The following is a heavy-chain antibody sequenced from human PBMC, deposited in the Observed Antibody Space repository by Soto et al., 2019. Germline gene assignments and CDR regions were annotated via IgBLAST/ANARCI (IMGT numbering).Heavy chain of an antibody. CDR1: GGSISSSDYY. Sequence: SETLSLTCTVSGGSISSSDYYWGWIRQPPGKGLEWIGSIYYSGSTYYNPSLKSRVAISVDTSKNQFSLRLSSVTAADTAVYYCARHRKWEFTGFDFWGQGTLVPVSS. CDR3: ARHRKWEFTGFDF. D-gene: IGHD1-26*01. CDR2: IYYSGST. J-gene: IGHJ4*02. V-gene: IGHV4-39*01.